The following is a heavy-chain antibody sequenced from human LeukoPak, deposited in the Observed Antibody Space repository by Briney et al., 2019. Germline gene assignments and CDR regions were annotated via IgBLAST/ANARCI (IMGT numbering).Heavy chain of an antibody. Sequence: GGSLRLSCAASGFTFDDNAMNWVRQAPGKGLEWVSSISSGSSYIYYADSLKGRFTISRDNAKNSLYLQMNSLRADDTAVYYCARDCGGDYYSHYFDYWGQGTLVTVSS. V-gene: IGHV3-21*01. CDR1: GFTFDDNA. CDR3: ARDCGGDYYSHYFDY. J-gene: IGHJ4*02. D-gene: IGHD2-21*02. CDR2: ISSGSSYI.